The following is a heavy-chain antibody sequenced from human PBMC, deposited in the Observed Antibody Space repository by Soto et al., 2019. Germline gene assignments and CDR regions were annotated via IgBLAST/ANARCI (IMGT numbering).Heavy chain of an antibody. CDR3: AKDSRYGVNWYEVGHPDY. Sequence: GGSLRLSCVASGITFGSRAMSWVRQAPGEGLEWVSTITDTGGDAKYADSVRGRFTISRDNSRNTLYLQMNNLRVEDTAVYYCAKDSRYGVNWYEVGHPDYWGQGAPVTVSS. CDR1: GITFGSRA. V-gene: IGHV3-23*01. J-gene: IGHJ4*02. CDR2: ITDTGGDA. D-gene: IGHD1-20*01.